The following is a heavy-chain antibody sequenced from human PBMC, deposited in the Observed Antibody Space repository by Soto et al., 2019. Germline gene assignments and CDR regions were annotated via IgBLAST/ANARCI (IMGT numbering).Heavy chain of an antibody. J-gene: IGHJ6*02. V-gene: IGHV1-2*02. D-gene: IGHD6-13*01. CDR1: GYTFTDYF. CDR2: INPKSGGT. CDR3: AKAQFGSSTWYYYGMDV. Sequence: GASVKVSCKASGYTFTDYFMYWVRQAPGQGLEWMGWINPKSGGTNYAQKFQDRVTMARDTSINTAYMELSRLRSDDTAMYYCAKAQFGSSTWYYYGMDVWGQGTTVTVS.